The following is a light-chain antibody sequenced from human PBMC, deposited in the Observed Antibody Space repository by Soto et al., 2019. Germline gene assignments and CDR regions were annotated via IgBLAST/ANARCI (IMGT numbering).Light chain of an antibody. CDR2: DAS. CDR3: QHRSSWHLT. CDR1: QSVSSY. Sequence: EIVLTQSPATLSLSPGERATLSCRASQSVSSYLVWYQQKPGQAPRLLIYDASNRATGIPARFSGRGSGTDFTLTICSLEPEDFAVYYCQHRSSWHLTFGGGTKVEIK. V-gene: IGKV3-11*01. J-gene: IGKJ4*01.